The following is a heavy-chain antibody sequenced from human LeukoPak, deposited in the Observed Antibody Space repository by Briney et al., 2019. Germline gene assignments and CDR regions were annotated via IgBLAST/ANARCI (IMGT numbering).Heavy chain of an antibody. CDR2: IYSGGST. J-gene: IGHJ4*02. V-gene: IGHV3-66*04. Sequence: GGSLRLSCAASGFTVSSNYMSWVRQAPGKGLEWVSVIYSGGSTYYADSVKGRFTISRDNSKNTLYLQMNSLRAEDTAVYYCARLYYGSGTTNDYWGRGTLVTVSS. CDR3: ARLYYGSGTTNDY. CDR1: GFTVSSNY. D-gene: IGHD3-10*01.